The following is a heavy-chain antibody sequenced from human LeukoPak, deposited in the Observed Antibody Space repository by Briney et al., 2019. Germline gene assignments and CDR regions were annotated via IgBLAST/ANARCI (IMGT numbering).Heavy chain of an antibody. CDR3: ARGAGPLFDP. CDR2: ISWNSGSI. CDR1: GFTFDDYA. J-gene: IGHJ5*02. V-gene: IGHV3-9*01. Sequence: PGRSLRLSCAASGFTFDDYAMHWVRQAPGKGLEWVSGISWNSGSIGYADSVKGRFTISRDNAKNSLYLQMNNLRAEDTAMYYCARGAGPLFDPWGQGTLVTVSS.